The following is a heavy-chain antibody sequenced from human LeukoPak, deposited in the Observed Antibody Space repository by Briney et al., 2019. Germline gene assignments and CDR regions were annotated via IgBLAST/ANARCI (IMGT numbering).Heavy chain of an antibody. D-gene: IGHD6-13*01. CDR3: AREGIAAAVPYYYYYMDV. CDR2: IYTSGST. CDR1: GGSISSYY. V-gene: IGHV4-4*07. Sequence: PSETLSLTCTVSGGSISSYYWSWIRQPAGKGLEWIGRIYTSGSTNYNPSLKSRVTISVDTSKNQFSLKLSSVTAADTAVYYCAREGIAAAVPYYYYYMDVWGKGTTVTISS. J-gene: IGHJ6*03.